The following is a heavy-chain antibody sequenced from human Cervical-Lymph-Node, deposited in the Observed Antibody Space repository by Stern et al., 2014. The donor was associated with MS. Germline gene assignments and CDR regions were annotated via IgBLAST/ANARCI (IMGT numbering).Heavy chain of an antibody. J-gene: IGHJ4*02. CDR2: IRGSGVST. CDR3: AKAPDYDDLWVPYRLASYSDC. D-gene: IGHD3-16*02. V-gene: IGHV3-23*01. Sequence: VRQAPGKGLEWVSAIRGSGVSTPYADSVEGRFTVSRDNSKNMMYLQMNSLRAEDTAVYYCAKAPDYDDLWVPYRLASYSDCWGQGTLVPVSS.